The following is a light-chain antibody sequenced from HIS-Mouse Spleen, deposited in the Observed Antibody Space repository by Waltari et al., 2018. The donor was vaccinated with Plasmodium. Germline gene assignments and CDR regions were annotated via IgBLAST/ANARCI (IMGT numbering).Light chain of an antibody. CDR1: QSISSY. V-gene: IGKV1-39*01. Sequence: DIQMTQSPSSLSASVGDRVTITCRASQSISSYLNWYQQKPGKAPKLLIYAASSLQSGVPSRFSGSGSGTDFTLTISSLQPEDCATYYCQQSHTFGQGTKLEIK. J-gene: IGKJ2*01. CDR3: QQSHT. CDR2: AAS.